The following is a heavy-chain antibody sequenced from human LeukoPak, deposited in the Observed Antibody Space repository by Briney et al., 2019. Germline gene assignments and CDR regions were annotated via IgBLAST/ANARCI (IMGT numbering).Heavy chain of an antibody. V-gene: IGHV3-7*01. CDR2: IKQDGSEK. D-gene: IGHD4-17*01. CDR3: ARWDGDYNYGMDV. Sequence: PGGSLRLSCAASGFTFSSYWTSWVRQAPGKGLEWVANIKQDGSEKYYVDSVKGRFTISRDNAKSSLYLQMNSLRAEDTAVYYCARWDGDYNYGMDVWGQGTTVTVSS. CDR1: GFTFSSYW. J-gene: IGHJ6*02.